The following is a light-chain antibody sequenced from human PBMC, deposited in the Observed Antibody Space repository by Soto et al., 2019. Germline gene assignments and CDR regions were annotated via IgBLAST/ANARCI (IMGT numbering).Light chain of an antibody. CDR2: AAS. V-gene: IGKV1-9*01. CDR1: QGISSY. Sequence: DIQLTQSPSFLSASVGDRVTITCRASQGISSYLAWYQQKPGKAPKLLIYAASTLQSGVPSRFSGSGSGTEFTLTISRLQPEYFATYYCQQLNSYPPWTFGQGTKVEIK. J-gene: IGKJ1*01. CDR3: QQLNSYPPWT.